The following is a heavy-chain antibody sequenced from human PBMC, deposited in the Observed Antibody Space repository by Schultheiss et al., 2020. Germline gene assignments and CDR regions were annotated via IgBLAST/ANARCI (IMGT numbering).Heavy chain of an antibody. J-gene: IGHJ4*02. Sequence: SETLSLTCAVYGGSFSGYYWSWIRQPPGKGLEWIGTIYYSGSTFYNPSLKSRVTMSVDTSKNQFSLKLNSVTAADTAVYYCARVGEQWLAPADYWGQGTLVTVSS. V-gene: IGHV4-34*01. CDR1: GGSFSGYY. D-gene: IGHD6-19*01. CDR2: IYYSGST. CDR3: ARVGEQWLAPADY.